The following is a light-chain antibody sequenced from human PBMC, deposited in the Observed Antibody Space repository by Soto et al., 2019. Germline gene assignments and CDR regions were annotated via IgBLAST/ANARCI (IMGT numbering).Light chain of an antibody. V-gene: IGKV3-15*01. CDR1: QSVISS. Sequence: EVVVTQSPATLSVSPGERVTLSCRASQSVISSLAWYQQKLGQAPRLLTYGASTRATGIPARFSGSGSGTEFFLNISSLQSEDSAIYYCQHYNNWLGTFGGGTKVDIK. CDR3: QHYNNWLGT. J-gene: IGKJ4*01. CDR2: GAS.